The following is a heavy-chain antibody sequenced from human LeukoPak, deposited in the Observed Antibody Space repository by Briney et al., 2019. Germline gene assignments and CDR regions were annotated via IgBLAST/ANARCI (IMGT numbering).Heavy chain of an antibody. CDR1: GGSVSSGSYY. CDR2: IYYSGST. D-gene: IGHD5-18*01. V-gene: IGHV4-61*01. CDR3: AREAMYSYGNNFDY. J-gene: IGHJ4*02. Sequence: SETVSLTCTVSGGSVSSGSYYWSWIRQPPGKGLEWIGYIYYSGSTNYNPSLKSRVTISVDTSKNQFSLKLSSVTAADTAVYHCAREAMYSYGNNFDYWGQGTLVTVSS.